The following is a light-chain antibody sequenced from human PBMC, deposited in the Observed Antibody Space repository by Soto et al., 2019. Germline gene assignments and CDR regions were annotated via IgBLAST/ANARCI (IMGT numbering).Light chain of an antibody. J-gene: IGKJ4*01. Sequence: EIVMTQSPATLSVSPGERATLSCRASQRVSSNLAWYQQKPGQAPRLLIYGVSTRATGIPARFSGSGSGTEFNLTISSLQSEDSAVYYCQKYKNWLALTFGGGTKV. V-gene: IGKV3-15*01. CDR2: GVS. CDR1: QRVSSN. CDR3: QKYKNWLALT.